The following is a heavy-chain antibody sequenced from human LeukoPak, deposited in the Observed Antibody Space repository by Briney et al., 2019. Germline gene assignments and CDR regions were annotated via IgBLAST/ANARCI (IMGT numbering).Heavy chain of an antibody. Sequence: SVKVSCKASGFTFTSSAVQWVQQARGQRLEWIGWIVVGSGNTNYAQKFQGRVTMTRDTSTSTVYMELSSLRSEDTAVYYCARDLSYGNYVGWGQGTLVTVSS. D-gene: IGHD3-16*01. J-gene: IGHJ4*02. V-gene: IGHV1-58*01. CDR3: ARDLSYGNYVG. CDR2: IVVGSGNT. CDR1: GFTFTSSA.